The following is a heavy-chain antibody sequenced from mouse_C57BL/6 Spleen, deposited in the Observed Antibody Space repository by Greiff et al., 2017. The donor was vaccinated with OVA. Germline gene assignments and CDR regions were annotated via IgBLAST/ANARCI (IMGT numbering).Heavy chain of an antibody. CDR3: ARALQDYFDY. CDR2: INYDGSST. V-gene: IGHV5-16*01. J-gene: IGHJ2*01. CDR1: GFTFSDYY. D-gene: IGHD2-10*01. Sequence: EVKLVESEGGLVQPGSSLKLSCTASGFTFSDYYMAWVRQVPEKGLEWVANINYDGSSTYYLDSLKSRFIISRDNAKNILYMQMSSLKSEDTATYYCARALQDYFDYWGHGTTLTVAS.